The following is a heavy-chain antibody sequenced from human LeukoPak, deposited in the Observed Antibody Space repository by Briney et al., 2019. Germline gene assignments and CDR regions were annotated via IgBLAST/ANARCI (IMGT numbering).Heavy chain of an antibody. Sequence: PSETLSLTCAVYGGSFSGDYWSWIRQPPGKGLEWIGEINHSGSTNYNPSLKSRVTISVDTSKNQFSLKLSSVTAADTAVYYCAVNYYDSSGYPYYFGYWGQGTLVTVSS. J-gene: IGHJ4*02. CDR2: INHSGST. CDR1: GGSFSGDY. CDR3: AVNYYDSSGYPYYFGY. V-gene: IGHV4-34*01. D-gene: IGHD3-22*01.